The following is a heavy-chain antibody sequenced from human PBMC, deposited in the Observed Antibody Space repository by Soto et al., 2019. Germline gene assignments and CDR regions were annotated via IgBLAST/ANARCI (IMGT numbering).Heavy chain of an antibody. J-gene: IGHJ6*02. CDR2: ISTYNGDT. Sequence: ASVKVSCKASGYTFTRSGISWVRQAPGQGLEWVGWISTYNGDTNYAQTFQGRVTMTTDTSTSTVHMEVRSLRSDDTAVYYCARQGGARYYDHGLDFWGQGTPVTVSS. CDR3: ARQGGARYYDHGLDF. V-gene: IGHV1-18*01. CDR1: GYTFTRSG. D-gene: IGHD3-10*01.